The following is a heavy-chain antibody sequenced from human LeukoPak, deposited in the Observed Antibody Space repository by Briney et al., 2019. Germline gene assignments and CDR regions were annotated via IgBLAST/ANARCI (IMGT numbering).Heavy chain of an antibody. CDR3: ARDLDQYNGRFGGFGRDF. D-gene: IGHD3-10*01. V-gene: IGHV1-18*01. Sequence: ASVKDSCKASGYTFINYGINWVRQAPGQGLEWMGWISAYNGNTNYAQSLQGRVTMTTDTSTSTVYMEMRSLTSDDTAVYYCARDLDQYNGRFGGFGRDFWGQGTLVTVSS. CDR2: ISAYNGNT. J-gene: IGHJ4*02. CDR1: GYTFINYG.